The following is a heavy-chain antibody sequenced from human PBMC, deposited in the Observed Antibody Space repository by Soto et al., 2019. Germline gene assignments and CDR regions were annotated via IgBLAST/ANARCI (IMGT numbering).Heavy chain of an antibody. Sequence: SETLSLTCAVSGGSISSGGYSWSWIRQPPGKGLEWIGYIYHSGSTYYNPSLKSRVTISADTSKNQFSLRLNSVTAADTAVYYCARQHYYDSSGYYTWNWGQGTLVTVSS. CDR2: IYHSGST. J-gene: IGHJ4*02. D-gene: IGHD3-22*01. V-gene: IGHV4-30-2*03. CDR3: ARQHYYDSSGYYTWN. CDR1: GGSISSGGYS.